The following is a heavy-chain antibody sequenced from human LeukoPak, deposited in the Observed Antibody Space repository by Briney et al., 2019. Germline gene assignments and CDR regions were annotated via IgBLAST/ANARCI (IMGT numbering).Heavy chain of an antibody. J-gene: IGHJ4*02. V-gene: IGHV3-74*01. CDR3: ASARQLEIDY. CDR1: VFIFRSYW. CDR2: INSDGSST. Sequence: GGSLRLSRAASVFIFRSYWMHWVRQAPGKGLVWVSRINSDGSSTSYADSVKGRFTISRDNAKNTLYLQMNSLRAEDTAVYYCASARQLEIDYWGQGTLVTVSS. D-gene: IGHD6-13*01.